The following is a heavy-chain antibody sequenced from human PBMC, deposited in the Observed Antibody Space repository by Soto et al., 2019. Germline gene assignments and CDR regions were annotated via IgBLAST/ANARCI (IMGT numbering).Heavy chain of an antibody. CDR1: GASVSTYS. CDR3: ARGETSGSAVFNWFDP. V-gene: IGHV4-59*02. CDR2: IHYNVGT. Sequence: SDPLSLTCSVTGASVSTYSLSLIRQSPGKGLEWIGYIHYNVGTNYTPSLRSRVTITVDTSKNQLSLNLPSLTAADTAVYYCARGETSGSAVFNWFDPWGQGTLVTVSP. J-gene: IGHJ5*02. D-gene: IGHD3-10*01.